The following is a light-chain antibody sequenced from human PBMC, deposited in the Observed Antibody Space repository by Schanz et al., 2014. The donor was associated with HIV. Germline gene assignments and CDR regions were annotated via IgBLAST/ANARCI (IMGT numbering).Light chain of an antibody. J-gene: IGLJ2*01. CDR3: ATWDTFLNGVV. Sequence: QSVLTQPPSASGTPGQRVTISCSGSSSNIGSNTVNWYQQLPGTAPKLLIYRNNQRPSGVPDRFSGSKSGTSASLAISGLRSEDEADYYCATWDTFLNGVVFGGGTKLTVL. CDR2: RNN. CDR1: SSNIGSNT. V-gene: IGLV1-44*01.